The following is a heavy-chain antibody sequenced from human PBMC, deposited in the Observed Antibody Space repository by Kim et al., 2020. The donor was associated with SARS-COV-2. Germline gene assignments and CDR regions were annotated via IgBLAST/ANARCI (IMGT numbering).Heavy chain of an antibody. V-gene: IGHV3-30*18. CDR1: GFTFSSYG. D-gene: IGHD5-18*01. CDR3: AKRTQLWLDMISA. Sequence: GGSLRLSCAASGFTFSSYGMHWVRQAPGKGLEWVAVISYDGSNKYYADSVKGRFTISRDNSKNTLYLQMNSLRAEDTAVYYCAKRTQLWLDMISAWGQGTLVTVSS. CDR2: ISYDGSNK. J-gene: IGHJ5*02.